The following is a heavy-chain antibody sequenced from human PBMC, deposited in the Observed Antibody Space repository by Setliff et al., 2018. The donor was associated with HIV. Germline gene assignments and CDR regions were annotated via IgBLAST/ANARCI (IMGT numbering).Heavy chain of an antibody. CDR1: GYIFTTHY. CDR2: SNPSSRTT. J-gene: IGHJ4*02. V-gene: IGHV1-46*01. CDR3: ATLIHIPQPLDY. Sequence: ASVKVSCKSSGYIFTTHYIHWVRQAPGQGIEWMGMSNPSSRTTIYAQKFRGRMTLTKDKSTTTVYMELSSLRSDDTAVYYCATLIHIPQPLDYWGQGTLVTVSS.